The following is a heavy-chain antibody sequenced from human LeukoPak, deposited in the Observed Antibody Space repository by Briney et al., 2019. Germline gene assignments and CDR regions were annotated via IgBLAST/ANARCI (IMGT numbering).Heavy chain of an antibody. Sequence: SVKVSCKASGGTFSSYAISWVRQAPGQGLEWMGGIIPIFGTANYAQKLQGRVTMTTDTSTSTAYMELRSLRSDDTAVYYCARVNSGWPGGYFDYWGQGTLVTVSS. CDR2: IIPIFGTA. CDR1: GGTFSSYA. J-gene: IGHJ4*02. D-gene: IGHD6-19*01. V-gene: IGHV1-69*05. CDR3: ARVNSGWPGGYFDY.